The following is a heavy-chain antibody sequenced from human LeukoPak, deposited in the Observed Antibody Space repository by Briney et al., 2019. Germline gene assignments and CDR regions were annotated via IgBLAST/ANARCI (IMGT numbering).Heavy chain of an antibody. V-gene: IGHV1-69*04. Sequence: SVKVSCKASGGASTEHAITWLRQAPGQGLEWMGRIIPILGKAYYAHNFRGRVTITADKSTSTVYMEVSSLRSEDTAMYYCARPSESGGSVFDPLRLDVWGQGTTVTVSS. CDR1: GGASTEHA. CDR3: ARPSESGGSVFDPLRLDV. CDR2: IIPILGKA. J-gene: IGHJ6*02. D-gene: IGHD3-9*01.